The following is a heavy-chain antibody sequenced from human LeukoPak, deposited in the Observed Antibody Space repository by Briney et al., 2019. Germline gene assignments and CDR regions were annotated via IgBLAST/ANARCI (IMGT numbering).Heavy chain of an antibody. J-gene: IGHJ6*02. V-gene: IGHV4-59*12. CDR2: IYYSGST. D-gene: IGHD2-21*02. CDR3: ARASCGGDCYSRYYYGMDV. Sequence: SETLSLTCTVSGGSISSYYWSWIRQPPGKGLEWIGYIYYSGSTNYNPSLKSRVTISVDTSKNQFSLKLSSVTAADTAVYYCARASCGGDCYSRYYYGMDVWGQGTTVTVSS. CDR1: GGSISSYY.